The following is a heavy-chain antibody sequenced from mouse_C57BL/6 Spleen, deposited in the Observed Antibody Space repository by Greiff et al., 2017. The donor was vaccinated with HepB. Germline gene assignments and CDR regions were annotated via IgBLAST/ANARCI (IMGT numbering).Heavy chain of an antibody. Sequence: VKLMESGPELVKPGASVKISCKASGYAFSSSWMNWVKQRPGKGLEWIGRIYPGDGDTNYNGKFKGKATLTADKSSSTAYMQLSSLTSEDSAVYFCARKGASAMDYWGQGTSVTVSS. D-gene: IGHD3-1*01. V-gene: IGHV1-82*01. CDR3: ARKGASAMDY. CDR2: IYPGDGDT. CDR1: GYAFSSSW. J-gene: IGHJ4*01.